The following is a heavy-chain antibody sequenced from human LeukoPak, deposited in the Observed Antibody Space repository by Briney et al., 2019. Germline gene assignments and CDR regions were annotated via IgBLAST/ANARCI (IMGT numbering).Heavy chain of an antibody. CDR3: AHRPTGQGGFDY. J-gene: IGHJ4*02. V-gene: IGHV3-30-3*01. Sequence: GGSLRLSCAASGFTFSTYAMHWVRQAPGKGLEWVAVIAYDGNNKYYADSVKGRFTISRDNSKNTLYLQMNSLRAEDTAVYYCAHRPTGQGGFDYWGQGTLVTVSS. CDR1: GFTFSTYA. CDR2: IAYDGNNK. D-gene: IGHD1-14*01.